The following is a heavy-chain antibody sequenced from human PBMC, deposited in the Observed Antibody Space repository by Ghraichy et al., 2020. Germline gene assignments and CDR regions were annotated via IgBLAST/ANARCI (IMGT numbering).Heavy chain of an antibody. CDR1: GYSITSGYF. D-gene: IGHD2/OR15-2a*01. CDR3: TSLETRQYLLSHFDW. J-gene: IGHJ4*02. V-gene: IGHV4-38-2*02. CDR2: IFRSGTT. Sequence: SETLSLTCTVSGYSITSGYFWGWIRQPPGKGLECIASIFRSGTTYYNPSPKSRGTIIVVTSKNQDSLSLGSVTAADTTVYYCTSLETRQYLLSHFDWWGQGTLVTVSS.